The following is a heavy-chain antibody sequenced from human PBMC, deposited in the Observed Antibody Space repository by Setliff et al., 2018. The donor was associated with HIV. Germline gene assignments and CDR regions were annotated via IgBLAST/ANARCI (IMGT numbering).Heavy chain of an antibody. D-gene: IGHD3-3*01. CDR2: IYYSGNT. CDR3: ARDLGRITLSGVNEGWFDP. V-gene: IGHV4-61*01. CDR1: GGSISSSSYY. J-gene: IGHJ5*02. Sequence: SETLSLTCTVSGGSISSSSYYWSWIRQPPGKGLEWIGDIYYSGNTHFNPSLKSRVTISLDTSKNQVFLKLTSVTAADTAVYYCARDLGRITLSGVNEGWFDPWGQGTLVTVSS.